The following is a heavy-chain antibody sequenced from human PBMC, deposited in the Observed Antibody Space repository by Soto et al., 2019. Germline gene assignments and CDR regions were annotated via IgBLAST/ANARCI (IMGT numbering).Heavy chain of an antibody. D-gene: IGHD6-19*01. V-gene: IGHV1-69*12. CDR1: GGTFSSYA. CDR3: ARHPRIAVAGTFGY. CDR2: IIPIFGTA. J-gene: IGHJ4*02. Sequence: QVQLVQSGAEVKKPGSSVKVSCKASGGTFSSYAISWVRQAPGQGLEWMGGIIPIFGTANYAQKFQGRVTITAAESTSPAYMELSILRSADTAVYYCARHPRIAVAGTFGYWGQGNLVTVSS.